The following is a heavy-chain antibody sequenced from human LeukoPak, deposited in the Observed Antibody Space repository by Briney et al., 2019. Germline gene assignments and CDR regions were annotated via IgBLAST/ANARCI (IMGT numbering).Heavy chain of an antibody. CDR1: GYTFTGYY. D-gene: IGHD5-24*01. J-gene: IGHJ3*02. V-gene: IGHV1-2*02. CDR2: INPNSGGT. CDR3: ARVSRDGYNFDAFDI. Sequence: ASVKVSCKASGYTFTGYYIHWVRQAPGQGPEWMGWINPNSGGTDYAQKFQGRVTMTRDTSINTAYMELSRLRSDDTAVYYCARVSRDGYNFDAFDIWGQGTMVTVSS.